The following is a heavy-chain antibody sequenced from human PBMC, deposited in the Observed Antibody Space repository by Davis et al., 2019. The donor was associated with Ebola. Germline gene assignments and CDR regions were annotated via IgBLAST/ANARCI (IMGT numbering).Heavy chain of an antibody. D-gene: IGHD6-13*01. CDR1: GDSVSGSNGA. CDR3: AKISWVSRGMDV. V-gene: IGHV6-1*01. Sequence: HSQTPSLTCAISGDSVSGSNGAWNWTRQSPSRGLEWLGRTYYNSKWYNDYAVSVKSRITINPDTSKNMFSLQLNFVTPEDAAVYYCAKISWVSRGMDVWGKGTTVTVSS. CDR2: TYYNSKWYN. J-gene: IGHJ6*04.